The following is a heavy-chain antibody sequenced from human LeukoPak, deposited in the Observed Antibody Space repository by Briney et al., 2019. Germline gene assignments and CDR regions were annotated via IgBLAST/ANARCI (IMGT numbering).Heavy chain of an antibody. D-gene: IGHD1-26*01. CDR1: GGSISSYY. V-gene: IGHV4-4*07. J-gene: IGHJ5*02. CDR3: ARGPSGSYYWWFDP. Sequence: PSETLSLTCTVSGGSISSYYWSWIRQPAGKGLEWIGRIYTSGSTNYNPSLKSRVTISVDKSKNQFSLKLSSVTAADTAVYYCARGPSGSYYWWFDPWGQGTLVTVSS. CDR2: IYTSGST.